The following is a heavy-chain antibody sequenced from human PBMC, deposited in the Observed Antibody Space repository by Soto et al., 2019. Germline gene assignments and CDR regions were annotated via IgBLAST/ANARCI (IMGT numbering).Heavy chain of an antibody. CDR2: MYPGDSDT. CDR3: ATSITGSTYYYYGMDV. J-gene: IGHJ6*02. V-gene: IGHV5-51*01. CDR1: GYSFTSYW. Sequence: GESLKISCKGSGYSFTSYWIGWVRQMPGKGLEWMGIMYPGDSDTRYSPSFQGQVTISADKSISTAYLQWSSLKASDTAMYYCATSITGSTYYYYGMDVWGQGTTVTVSS. D-gene: IGHD1-20*01.